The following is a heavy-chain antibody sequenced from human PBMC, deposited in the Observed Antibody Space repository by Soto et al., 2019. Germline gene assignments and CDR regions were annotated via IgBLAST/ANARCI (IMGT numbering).Heavy chain of an antibody. V-gene: IGHV1-18*04. CDR2: ISAYNGNT. CDR1: GYTFTSYG. Sequence: ASVKVSCKASGYTFTSYGISWVRQAPGQGLEWMGWISAYNGNTNYAQKLQGRVTMTTDTSTSTAYMELRSLRSDDTAVYYCARGPSIVVVPAAIGGSSYYYYGMDVWGQGTTVTVSS. J-gene: IGHJ6*02. D-gene: IGHD2-2*02. CDR3: ARGPSIVVVPAAIGGSSYYYYGMDV.